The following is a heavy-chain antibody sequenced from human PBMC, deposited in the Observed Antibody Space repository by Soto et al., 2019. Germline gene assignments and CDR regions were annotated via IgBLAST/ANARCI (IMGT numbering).Heavy chain of an antibody. V-gene: IGHV1-2*02. CDR2: TIAINGGT. Sequence: ASVKVSCKASGYTFFAYYIQWVRQAPGQGLEWMGWTIAINGGTNYAQKFQGRVTMTRDTSTSTAYMELSRLRSDDTAVYYCARGLEVVPNYYYYGMYVWGQGTTVTVSS. J-gene: IGHJ6*02. CDR3: ARGLEVVPNYYYYGMYV. D-gene: IGHD2-2*01. CDR1: GYTFFAYY.